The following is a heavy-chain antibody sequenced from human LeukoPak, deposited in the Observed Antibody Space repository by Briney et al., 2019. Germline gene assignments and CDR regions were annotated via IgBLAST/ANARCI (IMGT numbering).Heavy chain of an antibody. CDR2: INPSDGTT. V-gene: IGHV1-46*01. CDR1: GYAFTTCF. J-gene: IGHJ4*02. CDR3: ARVDYGDYYFDY. D-gene: IGHD4-17*01. Sequence: ASVKVSCKASGYAFTTCFIQWVRQAPGQGLEWMGIINPSDGTTSYAQKLQGRVTMTTDTSTSTAYMELRSLRSDDTAVYYCARVDYGDYYFDYWGQGTLVTVSS.